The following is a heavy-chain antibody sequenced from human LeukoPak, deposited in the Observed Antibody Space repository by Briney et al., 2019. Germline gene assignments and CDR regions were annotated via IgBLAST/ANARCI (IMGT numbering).Heavy chain of an antibody. Sequence: ASVKVSCKASGYTFTSYAMHWVRQAPGQRLEWMGWINAGNGNTKYSQKFQGRVTMTRDTSTSTVYMELSSLRSEDTAVYYCARAQLRFLEWLPFDYWGQGTLVTVSS. V-gene: IGHV1-3*01. D-gene: IGHD3-3*01. J-gene: IGHJ4*02. CDR1: GYTFTSYA. CDR2: INAGNGNT. CDR3: ARAQLRFLEWLPFDY.